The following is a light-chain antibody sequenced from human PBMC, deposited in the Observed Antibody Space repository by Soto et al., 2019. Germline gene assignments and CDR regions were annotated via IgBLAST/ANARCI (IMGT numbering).Light chain of an antibody. CDR3: RSFTNTITRYA. Sequence: QCLLTQPASVSGSPGQSITISCTGTISDVGGYNYVSWFQHHPGKAPKLIIYEVSYRPSGVSNRFSGSKSGDTASLTISGLQAEDEADYYCRSFTNTITRYAFGTGTKVTVL. V-gene: IGLV2-14*01. J-gene: IGLJ1*01. CDR1: ISDVGGYNY. CDR2: EVS.